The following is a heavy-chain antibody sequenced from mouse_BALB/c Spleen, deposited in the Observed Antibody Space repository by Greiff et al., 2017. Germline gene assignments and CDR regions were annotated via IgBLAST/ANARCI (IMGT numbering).Heavy chain of an antibody. Sequence: EVKLQESGPGLVKPSQSLSLTCSVTGYSITSGYSWNWIRQFPGNKLEWMGYISYDGSNNYNPSLKNRISITRDTSKNQFFLKLNSVTTEDTATYYCARRGIYYGSSFSFDYWGQGTTLTVSS. V-gene: IGHV3-6*02. CDR1: GYSITSGYS. CDR2: ISYDGSN. D-gene: IGHD1-1*01. CDR3: ARRGIYYGSSFSFDY. J-gene: IGHJ2*01.